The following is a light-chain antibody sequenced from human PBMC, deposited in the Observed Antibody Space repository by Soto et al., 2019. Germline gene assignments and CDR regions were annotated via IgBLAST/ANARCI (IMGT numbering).Light chain of an antibody. CDR1: QSVSNN. V-gene: IGKV3-15*01. J-gene: IGKJ1*01. Sequence: ELVMTQSPATLSVSPGERATLSCRASQSVSNNYLAWYQQKPGQAPRLLIYGASTRATGIPARFSGSGSGTEFTLTISSLQSEDFAVYYCQQYNNWPPWTFGQGTKVDIK. CDR2: GAS. CDR3: QQYNNWPPWT.